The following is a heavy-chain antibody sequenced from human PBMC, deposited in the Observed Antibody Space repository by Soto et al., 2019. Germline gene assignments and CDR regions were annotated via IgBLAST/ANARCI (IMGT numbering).Heavy chain of an antibody. CDR2: IFPSDSDT. V-gene: IGHV5-51*01. CDR3: ARRDKSGYFNWFDP. Sequence: GESLKISCRTSGYKFTSSWIAWVRQMPGKGLEWMGIIFPSDSDTRYSPSFQGQVTISADRSTSTVFLQWASLKASDTAVYFCARRDKSGYFNWFDPWGQGTLVTVSS. CDR1: GYKFTSSW. J-gene: IGHJ5*02. D-gene: IGHD3-22*01.